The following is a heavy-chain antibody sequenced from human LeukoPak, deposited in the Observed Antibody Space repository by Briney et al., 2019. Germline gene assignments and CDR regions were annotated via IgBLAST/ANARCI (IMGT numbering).Heavy chain of an antibody. D-gene: IGHD6-13*01. Sequence: SETLSLTCTVSGVSISSSSYYWGWIRQPPGKGLEWIGSIYYSGSTYYNPSLKSRVTISVDTSKNQFSLKLSSVTAADTAVYYCARHRPAAGTGYWFDPWGQGTLVTVSS. CDR1: GVSISSSSYY. V-gene: IGHV4-39*01. CDR2: IYYSGST. J-gene: IGHJ5*02. CDR3: ARHRPAAGTGYWFDP.